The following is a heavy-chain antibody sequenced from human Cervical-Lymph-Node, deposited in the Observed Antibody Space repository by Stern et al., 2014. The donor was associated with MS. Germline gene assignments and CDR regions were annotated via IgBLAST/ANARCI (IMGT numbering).Heavy chain of an antibody. J-gene: IGHJ4*02. CDR3: ARISLGSGIDY. V-gene: IGHV1-2*02. Sequence: QVQLVQSGAEVKKPGASVKVTCKTSENTFTGYYIHWVRQAPGQGLEWMGWINPNSGATNYAQRFQDRVSLTSDTSKSLAYMELDRLTSGDTAVYYCARISLGSGIDYWGQGSLVTVSS. CDR1: ENTFTGYY. CDR2: INPNSGAT. D-gene: IGHD1-26*01.